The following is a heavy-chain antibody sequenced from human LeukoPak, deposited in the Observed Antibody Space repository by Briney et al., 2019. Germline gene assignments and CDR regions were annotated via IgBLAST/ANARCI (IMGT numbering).Heavy chain of an antibody. Sequence: PGGSLRLSCAVSGFTFTSYWMSWVRQAPGKGLEWVASINHSGDEQYYVDSVKGRFPISRDNAKNSLYLQMNSLRAEDTALYYCVKAGYIGYVSYHGIDVWGQGTTVTVSS. CDR1: GFTFTSYW. J-gene: IGHJ6*02. D-gene: IGHD5-12*01. CDR3: VKAGYIGYVSYHGIDV. V-gene: IGHV3-7*03. CDR2: INHSGDEQ.